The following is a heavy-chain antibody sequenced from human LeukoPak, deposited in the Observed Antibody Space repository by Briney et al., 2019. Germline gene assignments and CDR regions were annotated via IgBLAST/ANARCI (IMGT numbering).Heavy chain of an antibody. Sequence: ASVKVSCKASGGTFSSYAISWVRQAPGQGLEWMGGIIPIFGTANYAQKFQGRVTITADKSTSTAYMELSSLRSEDTAVYYCARSEYSSGWSRPYTTFDYWGQGTLVTVSS. D-gene: IGHD6-19*01. CDR3: ARSEYSSGWSRPYTTFDY. J-gene: IGHJ4*02. CDR1: GGTFSSYA. CDR2: IIPIFGTA. V-gene: IGHV1-69*06.